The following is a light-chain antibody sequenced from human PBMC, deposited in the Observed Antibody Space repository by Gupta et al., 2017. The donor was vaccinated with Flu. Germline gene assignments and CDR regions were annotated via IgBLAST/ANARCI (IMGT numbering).Light chain of an antibody. Sequence: QSALTQPASVSGSPGQSITISCTGTSSDVGGYNYVSWYQQHPGKAPKLMIYEVSNRPSGVSNRVSGSKSGTTASLTISGLQAEDDAYYDCSSYTSSSTLVFGGGTKLTVL. CDR1: SSDVGGYNY. CDR3: SSYTSSSTLV. V-gene: IGLV2-14*01. CDR2: EVS. J-gene: IGLJ2*01.